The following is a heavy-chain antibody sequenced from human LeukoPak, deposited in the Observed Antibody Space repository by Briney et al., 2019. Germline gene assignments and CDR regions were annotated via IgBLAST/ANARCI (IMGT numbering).Heavy chain of an antibody. Sequence: GGSLRLSCAASGFTFSSYAMSWVRQAPGKGLEWVSAISGSGGSTYYADSVKGRFTISRDNSKNTLYLQMNSLRAKDTAVYYCFVVPAAINYYYYGMDVWGQGTTVTVSS. CDR1: GFTFSSYA. CDR2: ISGSGGST. D-gene: IGHD2-2*02. V-gene: IGHV3-23*01. CDR3: FVVPAAINYYYYGMDV. J-gene: IGHJ6*02.